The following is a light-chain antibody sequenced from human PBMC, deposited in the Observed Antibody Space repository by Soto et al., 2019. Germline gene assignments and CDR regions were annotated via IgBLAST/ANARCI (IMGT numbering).Light chain of an antibody. CDR3: AAWDDSLNGPV. Sequence: QSVLTQPPSASGTPGQRVTISCSGSSSNIGRNTVNWYQQLPGTAPKLLIYNNFQRPSGVPDRFSGSKSGTSASLAISGLQSEDEGDYTCAAWDDSLNGPVFGGRTKLTVL. V-gene: IGLV1-44*01. J-gene: IGLJ2*01. CDR2: NNF. CDR1: SSNIGRNT.